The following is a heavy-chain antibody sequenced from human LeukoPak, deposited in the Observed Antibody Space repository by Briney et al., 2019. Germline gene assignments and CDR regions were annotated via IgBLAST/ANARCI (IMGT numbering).Heavy chain of an antibody. Sequence: ASVKVSCKASGYTFSSHDINWVRQVPGHGLEWLGWMNPNSGNTGYAQKFQGRVTMTEDTSTDTAYMELSSLRSEDTAVYYCATGSSGLYFWGQGILVTVSS. CDR1: GYTFSSHD. CDR3: ATGSSGLYF. D-gene: IGHD6-19*01. J-gene: IGHJ4*02. V-gene: IGHV1-8*01. CDR2: MNPNSGNT.